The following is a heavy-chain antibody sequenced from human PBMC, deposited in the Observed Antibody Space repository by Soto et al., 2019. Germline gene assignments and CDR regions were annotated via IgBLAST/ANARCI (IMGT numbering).Heavy chain of an antibody. Sequence: SETLSLTCTVSGGSISSGDYYWSWVRQPPGKGLEWIGYIYYSGSTYYNPSLKSRVTISVDTSKNQFSLKLSSVTAADTAVYYCARGVTETIFGVFSRYYFDYWGQGTLVTVSS. D-gene: IGHD3-3*01. J-gene: IGHJ4*02. CDR2: IYYSGST. CDR1: GGSISSGDYY. V-gene: IGHV4-30-4*01. CDR3: ARGVTETIFGVFSRYYFDY.